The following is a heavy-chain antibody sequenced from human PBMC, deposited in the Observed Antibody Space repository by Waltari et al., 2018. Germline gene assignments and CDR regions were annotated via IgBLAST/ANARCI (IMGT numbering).Heavy chain of an antibody. D-gene: IGHD6-13*01. CDR3: AAPDETAGEPIDY. CDR1: GGSISSSSYY. J-gene: IGHJ4*02. CDR2: IYYSGNT. Sequence: QLQLQESGRGLVKHTETLTLACTVSGGSISSSSYYWGLIRTPPGKGLEWIGSIYYSGNTYYYPTLKSRVTISVDTSKNPFSLKLSSVTAADTAVYYCAAPDETAGEPIDYWGQGTLVTVSS. V-gene: IGHV4-39*01.